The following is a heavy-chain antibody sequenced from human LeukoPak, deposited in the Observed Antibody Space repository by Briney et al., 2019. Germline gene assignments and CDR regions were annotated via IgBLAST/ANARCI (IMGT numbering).Heavy chain of an antibody. CDR1: GYSFTSYW. CDR3: ARIQQSAGTSGFDY. J-gene: IGHJ4*02. V-gene: IGHV5-51*01. Sequence: GESLQISCQGSGYSFTSYWIGWVRPMPGKGLEWMGIIYPGDSDTRYSPSFQGQVTISADKSISTAYLQWSSLKASDTAMYYCARIQQSAGTSGFDYWGQGTLVTVSS. CDR2: IYPGDSDT. D-gene: IGHD6-19*01.